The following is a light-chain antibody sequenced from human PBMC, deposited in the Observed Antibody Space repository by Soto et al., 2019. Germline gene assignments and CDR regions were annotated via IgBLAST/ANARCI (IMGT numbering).Light chain of an antibody. J-gene: IGKJ3*01. V-gene: IGKV1-17*01. Sequence: DIQMTQSPSSLSASAGDSVTITCRASQGVRNSLDWYQQKPGKAPKRLIYEISSLQSGVPSRFSGTGSGTEFTLTISSLQPEDFATYYCLQHSSYPSTFGPGTKVDIK. CDR3: LQHSSYPST. CDR2: EIS. CDR1: QGVRNS.